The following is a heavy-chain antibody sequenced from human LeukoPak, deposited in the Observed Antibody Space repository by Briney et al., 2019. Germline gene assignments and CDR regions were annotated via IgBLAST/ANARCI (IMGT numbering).Heavy chain of an antibody. J-gene: IGHJ4*02. CDR1: GGSFSGYY. Sequence: NPSETLSLTCAVYGGSFSGYYWSWIRQPPGKGLEWIGEINHSGSTNYNPSLKSRVTISVDTSKNQFSLKLSSVTAADTAVYYCARATGYSYGFRTIDFDHWGQGTLVTVSS. CDR2: INHSGST. D-gene: IGHD5-18*01. CDR3: ARATGYSYGFRTIDFDH. V-gene: IGHV4-34*01.